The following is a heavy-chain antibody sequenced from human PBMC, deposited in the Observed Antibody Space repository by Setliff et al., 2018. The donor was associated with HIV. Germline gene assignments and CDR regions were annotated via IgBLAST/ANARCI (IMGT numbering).Heavy chain of an antibody. Sequence: SETLSLTCTVSGGSISSGDYYWSWIRQPPGKGLEWIGEMQHSGRTNYNPSLRSRVTTSVDTSKSQFSLKLSSVTAVDTAVYYCARDVSWRVRTYIDYWGQGALVTVSS. CDR3: ARDVSWRVRTYIDY. D-gene: IGHD3-3*01. CDR2: MQHSGRT. J-gene: IGHJ4*02. V-gene: IGHV4-39*02. CDR1: GGSISSGDYY.